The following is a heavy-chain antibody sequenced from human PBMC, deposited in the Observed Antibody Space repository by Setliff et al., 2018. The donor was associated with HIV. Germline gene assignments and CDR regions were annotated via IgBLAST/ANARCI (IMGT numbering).Heavy chain of an antibody. D-gene: IGHD4-17*01. V-gene: IGHV2-70*16. CDR1: GFSLSTSGMC. CDR3: ARTPPPNNYGDYIIDY. Sequence: PSQTLSLTCTFSGFSLSTSGMCVNWIRQPPGKALEWLARIDWDDNKFYSTSLKTRLTISKDTSKNQVVLTMTYMDPVDTATYYCARTPPPNNYGDYIIDYWGQGTLVTVSS. CDR2: IDWDDNK. J-gene: IGHJ4*02.